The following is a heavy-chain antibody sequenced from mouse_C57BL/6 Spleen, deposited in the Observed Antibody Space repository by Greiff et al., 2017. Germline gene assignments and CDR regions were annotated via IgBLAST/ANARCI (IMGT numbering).Heavy chain of an antibody. D-gene: IGHD1-1*01. J-gene: IGHJ3*01. V-gene: IGHV1-54*01. CDR3: ARSGGTTVRASPGFAY. CDR1: GYAFTNYL. Sequence: VQLQQSGAELVRPGTSVKVSCKASGYAFTNYLIEWVTQRPGQGLEWIGVINPGSGGTNYNEKFKGKATLTADKSSSTAYMQLSSLTSEDSAVYDGARSGGTTVRASPGFAYWGQGTLVTVSA. CDR2: INPGSGGT.